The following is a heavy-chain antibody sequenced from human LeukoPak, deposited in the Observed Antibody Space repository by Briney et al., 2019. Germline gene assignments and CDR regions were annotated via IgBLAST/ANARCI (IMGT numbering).Heavy chain of an antibody. J-gene: IGHJ6*02. CDR1: GFTFSSYW. CDR3: ARDVSGGAYGMDV. CDR2: ISYDGGNK. Sequence: GGSLRLSCAASGFTFSSYWMSWVRQAPGKGLEWVAVISYDGGNKYYADSVKGRFTISRDNSKNTLYLQMNSLRAEDTAVYCCARDVSGGAYGMDVWGQGTTVTVSS. D-gene: IGHD2-15*01. V-gene: IGHV3-30*03.